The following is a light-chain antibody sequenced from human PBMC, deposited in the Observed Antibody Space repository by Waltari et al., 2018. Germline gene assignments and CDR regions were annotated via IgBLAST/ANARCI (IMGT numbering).Light chain of an antibody. V-gene: IGKV3D-20*01. CDR3: QRYGSSPIT. J-gene: IGKJ5*01. CDR1: QSVTSNY. CDR2: DAS. Sequence: EIVLTQSPATLSLSPGERATLSCGASQSVTSNYLAWYQQKPGLAPRPLIFDASSRATGIPDRFSGSGSETDVTLTSSRLEPEDCAGYYCQRYGSSPITFGQGTRLEIK.